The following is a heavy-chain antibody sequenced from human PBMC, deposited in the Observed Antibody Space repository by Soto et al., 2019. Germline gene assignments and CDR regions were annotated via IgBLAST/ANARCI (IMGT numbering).Heavy chain of an antibody. Sequence: ASVKVSCKASGYTFTSYGISWVRQAPGQGLEWMGWISAYNGNTNYAQKLQGRVTMTTDTSTSTAYMELRSLRSDDTAVYYCAGDRITIFGVVINYGEIMDVWGQGTTVTVSS. J-gene: IGHJ6*02. CDR1: GYTFTSYG. CDR2: ISAYNGNT. CDR3: AGDRITIFGVVINYGEIMDV. D-gene: IGHD3-3*01. V-gene: IGHV1-18*01.